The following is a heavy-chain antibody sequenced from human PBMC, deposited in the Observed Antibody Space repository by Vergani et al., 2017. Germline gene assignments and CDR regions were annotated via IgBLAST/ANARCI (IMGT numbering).Heavy chain of an antibody. CDR1: GGSISSYY. J-gene: IGHJ4*02. CDR2: IYYSGST. CDR3: AGGYSSGWYADYFDY. Sequence: QVQLQESGPGLVKPSETLSLTCTVSGGSISSYYWSWIRQPPGKGLEWIGYIYYSGSTNYNPPLKGRVTISVATSKNQFSLKLSSVTAADTAVYYCAGGYSSGWYADYFDYWGQGTLVTVSS. D-gene: IGHD6-19*01. V-gene: IGHV4-59*01.